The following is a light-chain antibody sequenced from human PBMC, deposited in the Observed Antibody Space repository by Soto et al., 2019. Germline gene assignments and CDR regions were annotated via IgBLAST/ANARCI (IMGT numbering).Light chain of an antibody. CDR2: STS. V-gene: IGKV3-15*01. J-gene: IGKJ1*01. Sequence: EIVFTESPCSLCLYTGGRATLSCMASHSVSSDLAWYQQKPGQPPRLLIYSTSTRDTGIPARFSGSGSGTEFTLTISSLQSEDLAVYYCQKYDNTPPTFGQGTKVDIK. CDR1: HSVSSD. CDR3: QKYDNTPPT.